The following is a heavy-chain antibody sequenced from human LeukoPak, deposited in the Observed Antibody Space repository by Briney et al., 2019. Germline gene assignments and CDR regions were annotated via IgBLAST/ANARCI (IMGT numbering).Heavy chain of an antibody. CDR1: GYTFTSYY. CDR2: INPSGGST. D-gene: IGHD5-18*01. Sequence: GASVKVSXKASGYTFTSYYMHWVRQAPGQGLEWMGIINPSGGSTSYAQKFQGRVTMTRDTSTSTVYMELSSLRSEDTAVYYCARGVSYGYSPYYYYYMDVWGKGTTVTVSS. V-gene: IGHV1-46*01. J-gene: IGHJ6*03. CDR3: ARGVSYGYSPYYYYYMDV.